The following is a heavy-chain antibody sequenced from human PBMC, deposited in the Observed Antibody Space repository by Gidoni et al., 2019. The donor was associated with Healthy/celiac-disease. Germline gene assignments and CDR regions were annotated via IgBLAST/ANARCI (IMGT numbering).Heavy chain of an antibody. Sequence: QVQLQESGPGLVKPSETLSLTCTVSGGSISSYYWRWIRQPAGKGLEWIGRIYTSGSTNYNPSLKSRVTMSVDTSKNQFSLKLSSVTAADTAVYYCARDSRYYYGSGSYYQGPYYYGMDVWGQGTTVTVSS. CDR2: IYTSGST. V-gene: IGHV4-4*07. J-gene: IGHJ6*02. D-gene: IGHD3-10*01. CDR3: ARDSRYYYGSGSYYQGPYYYGMDV. CDR1: GGSISSYY.